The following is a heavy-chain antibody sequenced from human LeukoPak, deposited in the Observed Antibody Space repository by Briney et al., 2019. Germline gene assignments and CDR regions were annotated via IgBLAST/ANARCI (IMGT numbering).Heavy chain of an antibody. D-gene: IGHD3-3*01. Sequence: GGSLRLSCAASGFTFSSYAMSWVRQAPGKGLEWVSAISGSGGSTYYADSVKGRFTISRDNAKNSLYLQMNSLRAEDTAVYYCARVMTIFGVVIVGFDYWGQGTLVTVSS. J-gene: IGHJ4*02. V-gene: IGHV3-23*01. CDR3: ARVMTIFGVVIVGFDY. CDR1: GFTFSSYA. CDR2: ISGSGGST.